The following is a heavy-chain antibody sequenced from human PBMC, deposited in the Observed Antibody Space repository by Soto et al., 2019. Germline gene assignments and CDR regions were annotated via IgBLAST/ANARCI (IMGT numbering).Heavy chain of an antibody. CDR3: SRVGDPDY. Sequence: EVQLVESGGGLVQPGGSLRLSCVASGFTFNYYWRHWVRQAPGKGLVWVSRIQSDGSSPDYVDSVKGRFTISRDNAKNTLYLQMNHLRAEDTAVYYCSRVGDPDYWGQGTLVTVSS. D-gene: IGHD2-21*02. V-gene: IGHV3-74*01. CDR2: IQSDGSSP. J-gene: IGHJ4*02. CDR1: GFTFNYYW.